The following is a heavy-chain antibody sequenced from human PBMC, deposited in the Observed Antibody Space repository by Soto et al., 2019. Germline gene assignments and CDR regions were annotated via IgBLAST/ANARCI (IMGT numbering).Heavy chain of an antibody. D-gene: IGHD5-12*01. CDR1: VYTFTGYA. V-gene: IGHV1-3*01. CDR3: ATPIVAFY. J-gene: IGHJ4*02. CDR2: INAGNGNT. Sequence: XSVKVSCKGSVYTFTGYAIHWVRQAPGQRLEWMGWINAGNGNTKYSQKFQGRVIITRDTSAGTAYMELRSLGSEDTAVYYCATPIVAFYWGQGTLVTVSS.